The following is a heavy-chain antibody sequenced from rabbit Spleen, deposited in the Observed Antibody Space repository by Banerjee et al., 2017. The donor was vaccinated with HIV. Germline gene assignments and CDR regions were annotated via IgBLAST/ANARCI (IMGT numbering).Heavy chain of an antibody. V-gene: IGHV1S40*01. D-gene: IGHD8-1*01. CDR3: ARDTGTSFSTYGMDL. Sequence: LEESGGGLVKPGASLTLTCTASGFSFSSSNYMCWVRQAPGKGPEWIACISAGSSGTTYYASWARGRFTISKASSTTVTLQMTSLTAADTATYFCARDTGTSFSTYGMDLWGPGTLVTVS. CDR1: GFSFSSSNY. CDR2: ISAGSSGTT. J-gene: IGHJ6*01.